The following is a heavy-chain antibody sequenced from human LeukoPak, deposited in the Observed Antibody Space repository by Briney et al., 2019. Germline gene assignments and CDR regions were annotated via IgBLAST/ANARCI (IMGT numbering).Heavy chain of an antibody. J-gene: IGHJ4*02. Sequence: PSETLSLTCTVSGGSISSHYWSWIRQPPGKGLEWIGYIYYSGSTNYNPSLKSRVTISADTSKNQFSLKLSSVTAADTAVYYCARVGTAARHFDYWGQGTLVTVSS. CDR1: GGSISSHY. CDR2: IYYSGST. CDR3: ARVGTAARHFDY. V-gene: IGHV4-59*11. D-gene: IGHD6-6*01.